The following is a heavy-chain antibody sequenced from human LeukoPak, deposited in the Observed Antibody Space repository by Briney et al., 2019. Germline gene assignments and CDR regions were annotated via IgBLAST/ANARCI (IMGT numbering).Heavy chain of an antibody. Sequence: SETLSLTCTVSGDSISSYYWSWIRQPPGKGLEWIGYIYTSGGTNYIPSLKGRVTISIDTSKNQFSLKLSSVTAADSAVYYCARLTRLSTSPDRYYLNYWGQGTLVTVSS. D-gene: IGHD6-6*01. V-gene: IGHV4-4*09. CDR1: GDSISSYY. J-gene: IGHJ4*02. CDR2: IYTSGGT. CDR3: ARLTRLSTSPDRYYLNY.